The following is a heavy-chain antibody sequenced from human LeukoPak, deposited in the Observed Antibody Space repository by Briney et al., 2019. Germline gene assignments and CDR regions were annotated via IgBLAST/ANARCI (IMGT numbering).Heavy chain of an antibody. D-gene: IGHD3-3*01. CDR2: ISGSGGST. CDR1: GFTFSSYA. CDR3: AKVRVFDFWSGYYHYYYGMDV. J-gene: IGHJ6*02. V-gene: IGHV3-23*01. Sequence: PGGSLRLSCAASGFTFSSYAMSWVRQAPGKGLEWVSAISGSGGSTYYADSVKGRFTISRDNSKNTLYLQMNSLRAEDTAVYYCAKVRVFDFWSGYYHYYYGMDVWGQGTTVTVSS.